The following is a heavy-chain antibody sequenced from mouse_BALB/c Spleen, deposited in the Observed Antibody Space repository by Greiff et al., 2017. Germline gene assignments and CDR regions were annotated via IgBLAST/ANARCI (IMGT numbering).Heavy chain of an antibody. CDR1: GFTFSSYT. J-gene: IGHJ4*01. V-gene: IGHV5-12-2*01. D-gene: IGHD2-5*01. CDR2: ISNGGGST. Sequence: EVMLVESGGGLVQPGGSLKLSCAASGFTFSSYTMSWVRQTPEKRLEWVAYISNGGGSTYYPDTVKGRFTISRDNAKNTLYLQMSSLKSEDTAMYYCAIRGSNYVGAMDYWGQGTSVTVSS. CDR3: AIRGSNYVGAMDY.